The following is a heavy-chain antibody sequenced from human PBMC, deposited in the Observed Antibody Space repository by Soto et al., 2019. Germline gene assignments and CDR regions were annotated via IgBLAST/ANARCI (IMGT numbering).Heavy chain of an antibody. Sequence: QVQLVQSGAEVKKPGASVKVSCKASGYTFTSYGISWVRQAPGQGLEWMGWISAYNGNTNYAQKLQGRVTMTTDTSTSTAYMELRRLRSDDTAVYYCARDRLYYDILTGREAYDYDYGMDVWGQGTTVTVSS. D-gene: IGHD3-9*01. CDR3: ARDRLYYDILTGREAYDYDYGMDV. J-gene: IGHJ6*02. V-gene: IGHV1-18*01. CDR1: GYTFTSYG. CDR2: ISAYNGNT.